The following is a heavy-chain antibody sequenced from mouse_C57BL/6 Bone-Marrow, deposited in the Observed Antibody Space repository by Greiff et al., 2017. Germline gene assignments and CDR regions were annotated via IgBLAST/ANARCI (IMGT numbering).Heavy chain of an antibody. Sequence: QVQLQQPGAELVKPGASVKLSCKASGYTFTSYWITWVKQRPGQGLEWIGDIYPGSGSTNYNEKFKSKATLTVDTSSSTAYLQLSSLTSEDSAVXCCANMVFAYWGQGTLVTVSA. V-gene: IGHV1-55*01. CDR1: GYTFTSYW. CDR2: IYPGSGST. J-gene: IGHJ3*01. D-gene: IGHD1-1*02. CDR3: ANMVFAY.